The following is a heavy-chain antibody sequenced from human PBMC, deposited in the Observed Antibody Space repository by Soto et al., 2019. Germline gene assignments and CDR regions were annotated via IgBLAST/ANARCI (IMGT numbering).Heavy chain of an antibody. Sequence: PSETLSLICPVSGGSISSFYWSWIRQSPEKGLEWIGYIYSSGSTNYNPSLNSRVTISVDKSKNQFSLKLSSVTAADTAVYYCARVITMVRAVDYWGQGTLVTVSS. V-gene: IGHV4-59*12. J-gene: IGHJ4*02. CDR2: IYSSGST. D-gene: IGHD3-10*01. CDR1: GGSISSFY. CDR3: ARVITMVRAVDY.